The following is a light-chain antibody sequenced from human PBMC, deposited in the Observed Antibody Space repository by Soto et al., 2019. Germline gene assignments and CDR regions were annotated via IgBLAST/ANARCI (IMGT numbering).Light chain of an antibody. CDR2: EVS. J-gene: IGLJ2*01. V-gene: IGLV2-14*01. Sequence: QSALTQPASVSGSPGQSITISCTGTSSDVGGYNYISWYQQHPGKAPKVMIYEVSNRPSGVSNRFSGSKSGNTASLTISGLQTEDEADYYCSSYTSSSTSVVFGGGTKVTVL. CDR1: SSDVGGYNY. CDR3: SSYTSSSTSVV.